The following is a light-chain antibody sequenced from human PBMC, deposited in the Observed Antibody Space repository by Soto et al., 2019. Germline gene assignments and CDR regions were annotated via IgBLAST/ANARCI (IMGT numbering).Light chain of an antibody. CDR3: QQYYNTPLT. J-gene: IGKJ4*01. CDR2: WAS. V-gene: IGKV4-1*01. CDR1: QSIFYSSNNKNY. Sequence: DIVMTQSPDSLAVSLGERATINCKSSQSIFYSSNNKNYLAWYQQKPGQPPKMLIYWASTRESGVPDRFSGSGSGTDFPLTISSLQAEDVAVYYCQQYYNTPLTFGGGTKVEIK.